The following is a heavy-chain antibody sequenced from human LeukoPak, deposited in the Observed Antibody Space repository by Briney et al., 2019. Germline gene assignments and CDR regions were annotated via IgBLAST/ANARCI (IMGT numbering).Heavy chain of an antibody. J-gene: IGHJ6*04. CDR3: ARDRGVRGVISSPGSMDV. D-gene: IGHD3-10*01. CDR2: INTNTGNP. V-gene: IGHV7-4-1*02. CDR1: GYTFTSYA. Sequence: ASVKVSCKASGYTFTSYAMNWVRQAPGQGLEWMGWINTNTGNPTYAQGFTGRFVFSLDTSVSTAYLQISSLKAGDTAVYYCARDRGVRGVISSPGSMDVWGKGTTVTVSS.